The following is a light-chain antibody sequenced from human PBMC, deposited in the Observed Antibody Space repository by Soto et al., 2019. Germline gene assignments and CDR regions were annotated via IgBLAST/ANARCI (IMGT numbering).Light chain of an antibody. V-gene: IGLV1-44*01. J-gene: IGLJ3*02. Sequence: QSVLTQPPSASGTPGQRVTISCSGSSSNIGSNPVDWYQQLPGTAPKLLIYSSYQRPSGVPDRFSGSKSGTSASLAISGLQSEDEADYYCATWDDSLNGPVFGGGTKVTVL. CDR1: SSNIGSNP. CDR2: SSY. CDR3: ATWDDSLNGPV.